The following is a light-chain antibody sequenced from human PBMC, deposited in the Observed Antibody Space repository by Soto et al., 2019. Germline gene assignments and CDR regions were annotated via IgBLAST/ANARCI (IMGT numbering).Light chain of an antibody. CDR3: SSYAGSNSYV. Sequence: QSVLTQPPSASGSPGQSVTISCTGTSSDIGGYNYVSWYQQHPGKAPKLMICEVSKRPSGVPDRFSGSKSGNTASLTVSGLQAEDEADYYCSSYAGSNSYVFGNGTKVTV. J-gene: IGLJ1*01. CDR2: EVS. V-gene: IGLV2-8*01. CDR1: SSDIGGYNY.